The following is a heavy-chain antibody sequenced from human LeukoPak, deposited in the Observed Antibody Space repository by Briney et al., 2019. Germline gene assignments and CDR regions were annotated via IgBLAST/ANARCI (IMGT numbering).Heavy chain of an antibody. CDR2: INTNTGNP. CDR3: ARGLRDGPYSSGWYWFDP. Sequence: ASVKVSCKASGYTFTSYAMNWVRQAPGQGLEWMGWINTNTGNPTYAQGFTGRFVFSLDTSVSTAYLQISCLKAEDTAVYYCARGLRDGPYSSGWYWFDPWGQGTLVTVSS. CDR1: GYTFTSYA. J-gene: IGHJ5*02. D-gene: IGHD6-19*01. V-gene: IGHV7-4-1*02.